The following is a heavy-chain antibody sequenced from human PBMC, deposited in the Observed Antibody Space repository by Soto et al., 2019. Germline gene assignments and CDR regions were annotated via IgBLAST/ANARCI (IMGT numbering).Heavy chain of an antibody. J-gene: IGHJ6*04. Sequence: APVKVSCKASGYTFTSYYIHWVRKAPGQGLEWMGIINPSGGSTSYAQKFQGRVTMTADESTSTAYMELSSLRSEDTAVYYCARVYNWNDPTNMGVWGEGTTVTVSS. V-gene: IGHV1-46*01. CDR3: ARVYNWNDPTNMGV. CDR2: INPSGGST. CDR1: GYTFTSYY. D-gene: IGHD1-1*01.